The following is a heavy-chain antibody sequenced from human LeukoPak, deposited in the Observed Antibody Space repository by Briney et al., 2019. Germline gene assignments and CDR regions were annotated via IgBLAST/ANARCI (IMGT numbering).Heavy chain of an antibody. Sequence: PGGSLRLSCTASGFNFGGYAMSWVRQAPGKGLEWVSGTSGSGGSTYYGDSVKGRFTISRDNSKNTLYLQMNSLRAEDTAVYYCAKGTTGDITLVEYWGQGTLVTVSS. CDR3: AKGTTGDITLVEY. D-gene: IGHD1-1*01. CDR2: TSGSGGST. J-gene: IGHJ4*02. V-gene: IGHV3-23*01. CDR1: GFNFGGYA.